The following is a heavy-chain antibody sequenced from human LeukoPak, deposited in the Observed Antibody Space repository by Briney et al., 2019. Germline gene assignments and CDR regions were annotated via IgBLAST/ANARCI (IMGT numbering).Heavy chain of an antibody. Sequence: SETLSLTCTVSGGSISSYYWSWIRQPPGKGLEWVGYIYYSGSTNYNPSLKSRVTTSVDTSKNQFSLKLSSVTAADTAVYYCAGAPAYCSSTSCYAGGIDYWGQGTLVTVSS. CDR3: AGAPAYCSSTSCYAGGIDY. V-gene: IGHV4-59*01. J-gene: IGHJ4*02. CDR2: IYYSGST. CDR1: GGSISSYY. D-gene: IGHD2-2*01.